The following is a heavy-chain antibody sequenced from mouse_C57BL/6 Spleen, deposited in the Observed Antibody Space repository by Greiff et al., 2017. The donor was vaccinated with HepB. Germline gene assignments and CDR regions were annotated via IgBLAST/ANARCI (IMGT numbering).Heavy chain of an antibody. V-gene: IGHV2-2*01. CDR3: ARVGYDYDDWFAY. Sequence: VQLQQSGPGLVQPSQSLSITCTVSGFSLTSYGVHWVRQSPGKGLEWLGVIWSGGSTDYNAAFISRLSISKDNSKSQVFFKMNSLQADDTAIYYCARVGYDYDDWFAYWGQGTLVTVSA. J-gene: IGHJ3*01. D-gene: IGHD2-4*01. CDR1: GFSLTSYG. CDR2: IWSGGST.